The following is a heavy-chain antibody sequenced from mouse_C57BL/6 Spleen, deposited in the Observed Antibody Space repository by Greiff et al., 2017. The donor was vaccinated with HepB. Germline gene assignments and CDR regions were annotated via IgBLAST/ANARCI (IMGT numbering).Heavy chain of an antibody. Sequence: VQLQQSGAELVKPGASVKMSCKASGYTFTSYWITWVKQRPGQGLEWIGDIYPGSGSTNYNEKFKSKATLTVETSASTAYMQLSSLTSEDSAVHYCARGGWLPSFAYWGQGTLVTVSA. D-gene: IGHD2-3*01. J-gene: IGHJ3*01. V-gene: IGHV1-55*01. CDR3: ARGGWLPSFAY. CDR1: GYTFTSYW. CDR2: IYPGSGST.